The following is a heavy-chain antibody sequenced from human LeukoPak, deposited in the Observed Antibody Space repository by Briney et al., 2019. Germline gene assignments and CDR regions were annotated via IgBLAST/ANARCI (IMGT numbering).Heavy chain of an antibody. Sequence: SQTLSLTCTVSGGSISSGSYYWSWIRQPAGKGLEWIGRIYTSGSTNYNPSLKSRVTISLDTSKNQFSLKLSSVTAADTAVYYCARVGRRNYYDTSGYYFLDYWGQGTLVTVSS. CDR3: ARVGRRNYYDTSGYYFLDY. J-gene: IGHJ4*02. V-gene: IGHV4-61*02. CDR2: IYTSGST. CDR1: GGSISSGSYY. D-gene: IGHD3-22*01.